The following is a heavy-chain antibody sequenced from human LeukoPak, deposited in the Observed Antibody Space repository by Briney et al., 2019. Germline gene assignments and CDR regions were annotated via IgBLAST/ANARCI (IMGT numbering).Heavy chain of an antibody. CDR3: ASDRVFYGLVV. Sequence: HSGGSLRLSCAASGFTFSSYWMHWVRQAPGKGLMWVSRIKSDGSETSYADSVKGRFTITRDNARNTLYLQMNSLRPEDTAIYYCASDRVFYGLVVWGQGTTVTVSS. CDR1: GFTFSSYW. V-gene: IGHV3-74*01. CDR2: IKSDGSET. J-gene: IGHJ6*02.